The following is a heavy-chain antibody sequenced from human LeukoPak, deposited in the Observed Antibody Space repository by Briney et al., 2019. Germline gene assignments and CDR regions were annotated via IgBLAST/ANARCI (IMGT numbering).Heavy chain of an antibody. D-gene: IGHD2/OR15-2a*01. J-gene: IGHJ3*02. V-gene: IGHV4-59*01. CDR1: GGSISSYY. CDR3: ARRRMTDAFDI. Sequence: SETLSLTCTVSGGSISSYYWSWIRQPPGKGLEWIGYIYYSGSTNYNPSLKSRVTISVDTSKNQFSLKLNSVTAADTAVYYCARRRMTDAFDIWGQGTMVTVSS. CDR2: IYYSGST.